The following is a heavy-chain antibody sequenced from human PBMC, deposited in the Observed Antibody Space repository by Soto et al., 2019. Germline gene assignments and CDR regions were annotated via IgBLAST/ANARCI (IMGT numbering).Heavy chain of an antibody. CDR2: FIPVYRTL. CDR1: GGSFGKSA. Sequence: QVQLVQSGAEVKKPGSSVKVSCKASGGSFGKSAINWVRQTSGQGLAWLGGFIPVYRTLNYAQQFQGRVTITADESTGTAYMTLSSLASDDTAVYYCATGVIWIGYFTVDSWGQGTRVTVSS. D-gene: IGHD3-3*01. J-gene: IGHJ4*02. V-gene: IGHV1-69*01. CDR3: ATGVIWIGYFTVDS.